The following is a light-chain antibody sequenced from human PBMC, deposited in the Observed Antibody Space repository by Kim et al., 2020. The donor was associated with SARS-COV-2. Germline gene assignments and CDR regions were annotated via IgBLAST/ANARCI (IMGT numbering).Light chain of an antibody. J-gene: IGKJ1*01. V-gene: IGKV1-5*01. Sequence: DIQMTQSPSTLSASVGDRVTITCRASQTISSWLAWYQQRPGKGPKLLIYDASSLESGVPSRFSGSGSGTEFTHTISSLQPDDFATYYCQQYNSFSRTFGQGTKVDIK. CDR2: DAS. CDR3: QQYNSFSRT. CDR1: QTISSW.